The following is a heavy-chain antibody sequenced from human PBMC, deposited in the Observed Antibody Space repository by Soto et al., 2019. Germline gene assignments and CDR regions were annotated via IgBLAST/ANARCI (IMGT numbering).Heavy chain of an antibody. J-gene: IGHJ4*02. Sequence: GGSLRLSCAASGFTVSSNYMSWVRQAPGKGLEWVSVIYSGGSTYYADSVKGRFTISRDNSKNTLYLQMNSLRAEDTAVYYCARDSRITIFGVVTYYFDYWGQGTLVTVSS. CDR2: IYSGGST. V-gene: IGHV3-66*01. CDR1: GFTVSSNY. CDR3: ARDSRITIFGVVTYYFDY. D-gene: IGHD3-3*01.